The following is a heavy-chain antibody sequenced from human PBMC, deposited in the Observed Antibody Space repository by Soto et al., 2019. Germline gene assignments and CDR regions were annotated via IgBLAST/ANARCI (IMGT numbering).Heavy chain of an antibody. Sequence: SVKVSCKASGGTFSSYAISWVRQAPGQGLEWMGGIIPIFGTANYAQKFRGRVTITADKSTSTAYMELGSLRSEDTAVYYCAAGRVRDGYNPDAFDLWGQGTMVTVSS. CDR2: IIPIFGTA. CDR1: GGTFSSYA. CDR3: AAGRVRDGYNPDAFDL. V-gene: IGHV1-69*06. D-gene: IGHD5-18*01. J-gene: IGHJ3*01.